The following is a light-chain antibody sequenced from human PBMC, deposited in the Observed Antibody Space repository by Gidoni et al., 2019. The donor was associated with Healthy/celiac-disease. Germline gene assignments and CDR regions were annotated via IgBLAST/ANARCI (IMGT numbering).Light chain of an antibody. CDR2: GKN. Sequence: SSELTQDPAVSVALGQTVRITCQGDSLRSYYASRYQQKPGQAPVLVIYGKNNRPSGIPDRFSGSSSGNTASLTITGAQAADEADYYCNSRDSSGNHHYVFGTGTKVTVL. J-gene: IGLJ1*01. CDR1: SLRSYY. CDR3: NSRDSSGNHHYV. V-gene: IGLV3-19*01.